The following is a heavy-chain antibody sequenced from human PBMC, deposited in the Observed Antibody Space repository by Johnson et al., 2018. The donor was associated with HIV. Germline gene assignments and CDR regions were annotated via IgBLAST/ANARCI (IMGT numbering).Heavy chain of an antibody. CDR1: GFPFSNYG. J-gene: IGHJ3*02. V-gene: IGHV3-30*02. Sequence: QMLLVESGGGVVQPGGSLRLSCAASGFPFSNYGMHWVRQAPGKGLEWVAFIRFDGSNKYYADSVKGRFTISRDNSKNTLYLQMNSLRAEDTAVYYCASDLPWSSSWESDAFDIWGQGTMVTVSS. CDR2: IRFDGSNK. D-gene: IGHD6-13*01. CDR3: ASDLPWSSSWESDAFDI.